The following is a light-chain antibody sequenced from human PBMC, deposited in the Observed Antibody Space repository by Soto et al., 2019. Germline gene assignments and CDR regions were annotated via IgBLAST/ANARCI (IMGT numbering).Light chain of an antibody. J-gene: IGLJ2*01. CDR1: SSDVGGYNY. Sequence: QSALTQPRSVSGSPGQSVTISCTGTSSDVGGYNYVSWYQQHPGKAPKLMIYDVSKRPSGVPDRFSGSKSDNTASLTISGLQAEDEADYYCCSYAGTYTPFGGGTKVTVL. CDR2: DVS. V-gene: IGLV2-11*01. CDR3: CSYAGTYTP.